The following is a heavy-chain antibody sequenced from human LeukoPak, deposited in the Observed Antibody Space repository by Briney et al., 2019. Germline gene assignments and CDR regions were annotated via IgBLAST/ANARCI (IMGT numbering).Heavy chain of an antibody. CDR2: IYYSGST. J-gene: IGHJ4*02. V-gene: IGHV4-31*03. CDR3: ARSGYCSSTSGYFDY. D-gene: IGHD2-2*01. CDR1: GGSISSGGYY. Sequence: PSQTLSLTCTVSGGSISSGGYYWSWIRQHPGKGLEWIGYIYYSGSTYYNPSLKSRVTISVDTSKNQFSLKLSSVTAADTAVYYCARSGYCSSTSGYFDYWGQGTLVTVSS.